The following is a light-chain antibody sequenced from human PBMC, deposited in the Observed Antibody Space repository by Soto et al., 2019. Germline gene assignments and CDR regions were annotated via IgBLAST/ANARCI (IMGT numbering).Light chain of an antibody. CDR3: QQYDTDRT. CDR1: QSVNTW. V-gene: IGKV1-5*01. Sequence: DIQMTQSPSTLSASVGDRVTIACRASQSVNTWLAWYQQKPGEVPKLLIYGASNLQSGVPSRFSGSGSGTEFTLTISSLQPDDFATYYCQQYDTDRTFGQGTKVDIK. CDR2: GAS. J-gene: IGKJ1*01.